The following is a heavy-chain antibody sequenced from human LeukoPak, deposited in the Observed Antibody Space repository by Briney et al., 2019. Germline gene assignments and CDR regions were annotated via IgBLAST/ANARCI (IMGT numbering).Heavy chain of an antibody. CDR1: GFSFRSYG. V-gene: IGHV3-33*01. CDR3: ARDRALLVQIFDY. Sequence: GGSLRLSRAPSGFSFRSYGMHWVRQAPGKGLEWVAVIWYDGSNKYSADSVKGRFTSCRDNSKNTLYLQMNSLRAEDMAVYYCARDRALLVQIFDYWGQGTLVTVSS. D-gene: IGHD2-15*01. J-gene: IGHJ4*02. CDR2: IWYDGSNK.